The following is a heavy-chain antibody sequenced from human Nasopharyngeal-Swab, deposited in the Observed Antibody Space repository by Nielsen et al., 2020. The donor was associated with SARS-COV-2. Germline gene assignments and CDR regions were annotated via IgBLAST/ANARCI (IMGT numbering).Heavy chain of an antibody. Sequence: WVRQAPGQGLEWMGVITPSGGATNYARKFRGRVTMTRDPSTSTVYLDPSSLKSEDTAVYFCASEPGGMAAPGKHFDPWGQGTLVTVSS. J-gene: IGHJ5*02. V-gene: IGHV1-46*01. CDR3: ASEPGGMAAPGKHFDP. CDR2: ITPSGGAT. D-gene: IGHD6-13*01.